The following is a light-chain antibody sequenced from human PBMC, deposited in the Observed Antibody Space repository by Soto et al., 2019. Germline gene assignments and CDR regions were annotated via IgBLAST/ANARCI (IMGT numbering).Light chain of an antibody. CDR3: QQHGSSPLWT. CDR2: GAS. V-gene: IGKV3-20*01. J-gene: IGKJ1*01. CDR1: QSVSSSY. Sequence: EIVLTQSPGTLSLSPGERATLSCRASQSVSSSYLAWYQQKPGQAPRLLIYGASSRATGIPDRFSGSGSGTEFTLTISILEHEDFVVYYCQQHGSSPLWTFGQGTKVEIK.